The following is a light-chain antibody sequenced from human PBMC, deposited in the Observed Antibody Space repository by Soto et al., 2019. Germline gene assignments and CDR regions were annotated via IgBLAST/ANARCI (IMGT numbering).Light chain of an antibody. CDR3: QQYVRSPYT. CDR2: GAS. V-gene: IGKV3-20*01. J-gene: IGKJ3*01. CDR1: QSISSTY. Sequence: EIVLTQSPGSLSLSPGERATLSCRASQSISSTYIAWYQQKRGQAPRLLIFGASSRATGIPDRFSGSVSGTDFSLTISRLEPEDSAVYFCQQYVRSPYTFGPGTKVDIK.